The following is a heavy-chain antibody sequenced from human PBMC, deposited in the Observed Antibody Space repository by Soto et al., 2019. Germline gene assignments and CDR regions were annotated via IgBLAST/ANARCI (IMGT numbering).Heavy chain of an antibody. J-gene: IGHJ4*02. CDR2: IWYDGSNK. V-gene: IGHV3-33*01. D-gene: IGHD6-6*01. Sequence: PGGSLRLSCAASGFTFSSYGMHWVRQAPGKGLEWVAVIWYDGSNKYYADSVKGRFTISRDNSKNTLYLQMNSLRAEDTAVYYCARDRIEYSSSSLDYWGQGTLVTVSS. CDR1: GFTFSSYG. CDR3: ARDRIEYSSSSLDY.